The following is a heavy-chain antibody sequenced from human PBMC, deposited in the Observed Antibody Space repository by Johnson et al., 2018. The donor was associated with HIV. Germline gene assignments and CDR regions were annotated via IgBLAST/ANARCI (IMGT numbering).Heavy chain of an antibody. CDR3: AREAQTHAFDI. CDR1: GFTFSDYY. V-gene: IGHV3-11*04. CDR2: ISSSGSTL. Sequence: QVQLVESGGGLVKPGGSLRLSCAASGFTFSDYYMSWIRQAPGKGLVWVAYISSSGSTLYYADSVKGRFTISIDNAENSLYLQMNSLRAGDTAVYYCAREAQTHAFDIWGQGTMVTVSS. D-gene: IGHD4-23*01. J-gene: IGHJ3*02.